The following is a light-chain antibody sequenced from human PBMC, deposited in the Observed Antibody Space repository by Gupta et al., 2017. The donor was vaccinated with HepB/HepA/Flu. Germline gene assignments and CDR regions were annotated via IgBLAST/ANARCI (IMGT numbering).Light chain of an antibody. V-gene: IGKV1-27*01. J-gene: IGKJ4*01. CDR2: AAS. CDR1: QGISNY. CDR3: QKYNSAPLT. Sequence: DIQMTQSPSSLSASVGDRVTIPCRASQGISNYLAWYQQKPGKVPKLLIYAASTLQSGVPSRFSGSGSGTDFTLTISSLQSEDVATYYCQKYNSAPLTFGGGTKVEIK.